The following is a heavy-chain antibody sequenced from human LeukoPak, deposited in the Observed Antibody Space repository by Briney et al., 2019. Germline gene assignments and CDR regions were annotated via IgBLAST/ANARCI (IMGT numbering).Heavy chain of an antibody. Sequence: PSETLSLTCAVYGGSFSGYYWSWIRQPPGKGLEWIGEINHSGSTNYNPSLKSRVTISVDTSKNQFSLKLSSVTAADTAVYYCARGRIAARRFDYWGQGTLATVSS. D-gene: IGHD6-6*01. CDR2: INHSGST. J-gene: IGHJ4*02. CDR1: GGSFSGYY. CDR3: ARGRIAARRFDY. V-gene: IGHV4-34*01.